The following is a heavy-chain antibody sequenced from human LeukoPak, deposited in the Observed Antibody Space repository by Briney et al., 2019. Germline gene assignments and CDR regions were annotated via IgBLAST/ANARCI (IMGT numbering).Heavy chain of an antibody. V-gene: IGHV3-7*01. D-gene: IGHD5-18*01. CDR3: ATYTAMTGTDFDY. CDR2: IKHNGSER. CDR1: GYSFSRYW. J-gene: IGHJ4*02. Sequence: RGCLRLSCVAPGYSFSRYWMRWVRQAPGKGLEWVAIIKHNGSERYYVYSVKGRFTISRDNAKNSLYLQMNSLRAEDTAVYYCATYTAMTGTDFDYWGQGTLVTVSS.